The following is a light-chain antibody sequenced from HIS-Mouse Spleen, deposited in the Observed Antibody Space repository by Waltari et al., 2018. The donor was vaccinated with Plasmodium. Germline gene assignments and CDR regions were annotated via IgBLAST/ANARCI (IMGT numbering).Light chain of an antibody. CDR2: GAS. CDR3: QPYCSSPYT. V-gene: IGKV3-20*01. J-gene: IGKJ2*01. Sequence: EIVLTQSPGTLSLSPGERATLSCRASQSVSSSYLAWYQQKPGQAPRLLIYGASSRATGIPDRFSGSWSGTDFTLTISRLEPEDFAVYYCQPYCSSPYTFGQGTKLEIK. CDR1: QSVSSSY.